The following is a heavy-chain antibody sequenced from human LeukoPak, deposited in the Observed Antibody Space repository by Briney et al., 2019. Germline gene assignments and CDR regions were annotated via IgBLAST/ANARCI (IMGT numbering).Heavy chain of an antibody. CDR2: INPNSGGT. CDR3: ARVRIGQQLDKYYYYAMDV. CDR1: GYTFTDYY. D-gene: IGHD6-13*01. J-gene: IGHJ6*02. V-gene: IGHV1-2*02. Sequence: ASVTVSCKASGYTFTDYYMHWVRQAPGQGLEGMGWINPNSGGTNYAQKFQGRVTMTTDTSISTAYMEVSRLRSDDTAVYYCARVRIGQQLDKYYYYAMDVWGQGTTVTVSS.